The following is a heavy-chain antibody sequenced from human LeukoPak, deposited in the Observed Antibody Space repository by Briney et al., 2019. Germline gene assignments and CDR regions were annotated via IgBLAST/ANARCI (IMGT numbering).Heavy chain of an antibody. D-gene: IGHD4-17*01. CDR1: GFTFSNYW. Sequence: GGSLRLSCAASGFTFSNYWMSWVRQAPGQGLQWVANIKEDGSETYYVDSVKGRFTISRDNAKNSVYLQMNSLRADDTAVYYCARNRRTAVATGLFDFWGQGTLATVSS. CDR3: ARNRRTAVATGLFDF. J-gene: IGHJ4*02. V-gene: IGHV3-7*01. CDR2: IKEDGSET.